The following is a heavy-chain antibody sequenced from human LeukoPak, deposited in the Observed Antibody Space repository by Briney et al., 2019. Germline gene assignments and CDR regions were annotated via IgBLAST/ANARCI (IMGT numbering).Heavy chain of an antibody. J-gene: IGHJ4*02. CDR3: ARAERSLGVFRYFDWFLHFDY. V-gene: IGHV1-18*01. D-gene: IGHD3-9*01. Sequence: SVKVSSRASGYTFTSYGISWGLQAPGQGLQGMVSSSAYNGNTNYAQKLKGRVTMSTDTSTSTAYMELRSLRFDDTAVYYCARAERSLGVFRYFDWFLHFDYWGQGTLVTVSS. CDR1: GYTFTSYG. CDR2: SSAYNGNT.